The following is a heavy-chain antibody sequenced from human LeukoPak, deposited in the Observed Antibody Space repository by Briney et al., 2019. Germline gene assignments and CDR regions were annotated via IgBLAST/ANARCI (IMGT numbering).Heavy chain of an antibody. J-gene: IGHJ6*02. CDR3: ARDRCSSTSCYRGGGMDV. D-gene: IGHD2-2*02. CDR1: GYTFTGYY. V-gene: IGHV1-2*02. Sequence: ASVKVSCKASGYTFTGYYIHWVRQAPGQRLEWIGWINANSGGTNYAQKSQGRVTMTRDTSISTAYMELSRLSSDDTAVYYCARDRCSSTSCYRGGGMDVWGQGTTVTVSS. CDR2: INANSGGT.